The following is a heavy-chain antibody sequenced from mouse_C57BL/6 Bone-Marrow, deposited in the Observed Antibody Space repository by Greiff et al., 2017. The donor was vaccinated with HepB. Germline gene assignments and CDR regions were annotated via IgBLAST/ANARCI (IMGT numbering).Heavy chain of an antibody. CDR3: ARIVGDYGAWFAY. J-gene: IGHJ3*01. D-gene: IGHD2-4*01. Sequence: ESGPGILQPSQTLSLTCSFSGFSLSTFGLGVGWIRQPSGQGLEWLAHIWWDDDKYYNPALKSRLTISKDTSKNQVFLKIANVDTADTATYYCARIVGDYGAWFAYWGQGTLVTVSA. CDR2: IWWDDDK. V-gene: IGHV8-8*01. CDR1: GFSLSTFGLG.